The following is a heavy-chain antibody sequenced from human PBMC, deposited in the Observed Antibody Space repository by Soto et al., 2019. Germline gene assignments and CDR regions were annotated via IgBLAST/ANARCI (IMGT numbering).Heavy chain of an antibody. CDR1: GGTFSSYT. CDR3: ARVVAGHWFDP. CDR2: IIPIFGTA. Sequence: ASVKVSCKASGGTFSSYTISCVRQAPGQGLEWMGGIIPIFGTANYAQKFQGRVTITADESTSTAYMELSSLRSEDTAVYYCARVVAGHWFDPWGQGTLVTVSS. D-gene: IGHD6-19*01. V-gene: IGHV1-69*13. J-gene: IGHJ5*02.